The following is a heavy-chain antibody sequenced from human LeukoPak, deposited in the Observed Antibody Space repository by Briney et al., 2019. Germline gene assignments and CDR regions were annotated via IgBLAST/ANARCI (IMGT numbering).Heavy chain of an antibody. CDR3: ARDPYYDFWSGSAVGMDV. V-gene: IGHV4-30-4*01. J-gene: IGHJ6*02. CDR1: GGSISSGDYY. CDR2: IYYSGST. Sequence: SEPLSLTCTVSGGSISSGDYYWSSIRQPPGKGLEWNGYIYYSGSTYYNPSLKSRVTISVDTSKNQFSLKLSCVTAADTAVYYCARDPYYDFWSGSAVGMDVWGQGTTVTVSS. D-gene: IGHD3-3*01.